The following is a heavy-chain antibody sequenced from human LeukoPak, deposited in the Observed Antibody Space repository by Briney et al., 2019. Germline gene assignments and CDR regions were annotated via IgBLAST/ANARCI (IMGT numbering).Heavy chain of an antibody. Sequence: SETLSLTCTVSGASISSYFWTWIRQSPGKGLEWIGYISNIGSTNYNPSLKSRVTVSGDTSKNQFSLKLTSVTAADTAVYYCTRDRSALDTWGQGTMVTVSS. CDR1: GASISSYF. V-gene: IGHV4-59*01. CDR3: TRDRSALDT. J-gene: IGHJ3*02. CDR2: ISNIGST.